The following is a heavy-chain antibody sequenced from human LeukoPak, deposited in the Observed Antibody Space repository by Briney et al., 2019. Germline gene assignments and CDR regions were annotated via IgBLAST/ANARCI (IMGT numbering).Heavy chain of an antibody. CDR1: GFTFSSYS. J-gene: IGHJ4*02. CDR3: ANQHDYGDYGSDY. CDR2: ISSSSSYI. V-gene: IGHV3-21*01. Sequence: PGGSLRLSCAASGFTFSSYSMNWVRQAPGKGLEWVSSISSSSSYIYYADSVKGRFTISRDNAKNSLYLQMNSLRAEDTAVYYCANQHDYGDYGSDYWGQGTLVTVSS. D-gene: IGHD4-17*01.